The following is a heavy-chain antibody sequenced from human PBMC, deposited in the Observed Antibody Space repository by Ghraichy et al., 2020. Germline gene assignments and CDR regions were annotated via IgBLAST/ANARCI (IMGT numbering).Heavy chain of an antibody. CDR3: ARNDYSNYFDY. CDR2: IYYSGST. CDR1: GGSISSYY. V-gene: IGHV4-59*01. Sequence: SETLSLTCTVSGGSISSYYWSWIRQPPGKGLEWIGYIYYSGSTNYNPSLKSRVTISVDTSKNQFSLKLSSVTAADTAVYYCARNDYSNYFDYRGQGTLVTVSS. J-gene: IGHJ4*02. D-gene: IGHD4-11*01.